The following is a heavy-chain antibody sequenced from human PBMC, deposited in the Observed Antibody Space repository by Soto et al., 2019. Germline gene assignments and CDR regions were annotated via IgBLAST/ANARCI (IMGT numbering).Heavy chain of an antibody. CDR2: ISYDVTNK. CDR3: AREESGRQAAFDY. D-gene: IGHD1-26*01. V-gene: IGHV3-30-3*01. CDR1: GGTFSSHA. Sequence: QVQLVDSGAGVVQPGRSLRLSCAASGGTFSSHAMHWVRQAPGKGLEWVAAISYDVTNKFYADHVKGRFTVSGDNSENTQYMQMNTLRAADTAVYYCAREESGRQAAFDYWGQGTLVTVSS. J-gene: IGHJ4*02.